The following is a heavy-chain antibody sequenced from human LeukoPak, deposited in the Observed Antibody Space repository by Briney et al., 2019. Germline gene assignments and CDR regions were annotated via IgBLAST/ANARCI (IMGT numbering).Heavy chain of an antibody. D-gene: IGHD3-22*01. CDR2: INLDGSQK. J-gene: IGHJ5*02. CDR3: ARVLHKRSYDSSDYYGS. V-gene: IGHV3-7*04. CDR1: GFTVFNYW. Sequence: PGGSLRLSCAASGFTVFNYWMSWVRQAPGKGLEWVANINLDGSQKYYVDSLKGRFTISRDNAKNSLYLQMNSLRAEDTAVYYCARVLHKRSYDSSDYYGSWGQGTLVTVSS.